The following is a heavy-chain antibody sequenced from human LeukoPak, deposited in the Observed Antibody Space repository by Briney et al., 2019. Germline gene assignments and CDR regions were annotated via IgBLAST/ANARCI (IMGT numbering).Heavy chain of an antibody. CDR1: GSSFTSYW. Sequence: GESLKISCQGSGSSFTSYWIGWVRQLPGKGLEWMGIIYPGDSDTRYSPSFQGQVTISADKSISTAYLQWSSLKASDTAMYYCASSIDMAATTLGFDYWGQGTLVTVSS. CDR3: ASSIDMAATTLGFDY. CDR2: IYPGDSDT. J-gene: IGHJ4*02. D-gene: IGHD5-24*01. V-gene: IGHV5-51*01.